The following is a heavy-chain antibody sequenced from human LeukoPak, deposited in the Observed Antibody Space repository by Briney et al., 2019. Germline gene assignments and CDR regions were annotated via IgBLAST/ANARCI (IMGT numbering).Heavy chain of an antibody. CDR1: GFTFSSYA. J-gene: IGHJ4*02. CDR3: AREAIVVAGYFDY. CDR2: IYSDGST. D-gene: IGHD6-19*01. Sequence: GGSLRLSRAASGFTFSSYAMNWVRQAPGKGLEWVSLIYSDGSTYYADSVKGRFTISRDNSKNTLYLQVNSLRAEDTAVYYCAREAIVVAGYFDYWGQGTLVTVSS. V-gene: IGHV3-53*01.